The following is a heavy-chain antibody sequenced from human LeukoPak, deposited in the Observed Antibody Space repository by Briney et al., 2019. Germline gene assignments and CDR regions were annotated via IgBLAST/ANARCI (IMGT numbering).Heavy chain of an antibody. CDR2: IYYSGST. V-gene: IGHV4-39*01. Sequence: PSETLSLTCAVSGGSLISTTYYWGWIRQPPGKGLEWIGSIYYSGSTYYNPSLKSRVTISVDTSKNQFSLKLSSVTAADTAVFYCARHFAAGSNYYYYMDVWGKGTTVTVSS. D-gene: IGHD3-3*01. CDR1: GGSLISTTYY. J-gene: IGHJ6*03. CDR3: ARHFAAGSNYYYYMDV.